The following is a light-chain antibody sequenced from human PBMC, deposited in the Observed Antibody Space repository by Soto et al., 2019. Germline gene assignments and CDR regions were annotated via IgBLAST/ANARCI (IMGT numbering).Light chain of an antibody. CDR1: SSDVGKYNL. J-gene: IGLJ1*01. Sequence: QSALTQPASVSGSPGQSITISCTGTSSDVGKYNLVSWYQQHPGKAPKLIIFEVNKRPSGVPDRFSGSKSGNTASLTVSGLQAEDEAVYYCASYAGSSRYVFGTGTKLTVL. CDR2: EVN. CDR3: ASYAGSSRYV. V-gene: IGLV2-14*02.